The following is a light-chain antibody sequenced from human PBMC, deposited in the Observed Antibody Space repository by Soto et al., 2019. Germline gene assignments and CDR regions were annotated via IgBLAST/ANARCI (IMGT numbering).Light chain of an antibody. CDR3: NSYTGTSSRYV. V-gene: IGLV2-14*03. CDR1: SSDIGTYNY. Sequence: QSVLTQPASVSGSPGQSITISCTGTSSDIGTYNYVSWYQQHTGTAPKLMIFDVSYRPSGVSNRFSGSKSDNTASLTISGLQAEDEADYYCNSYTGTSSRYVFGTGTKVTVL. CDR2: DVS. J-gene: IGLJ1*01.